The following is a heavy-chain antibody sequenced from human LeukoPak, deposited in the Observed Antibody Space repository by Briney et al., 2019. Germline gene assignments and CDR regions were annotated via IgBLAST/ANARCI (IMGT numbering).Heavy chain of an antibody. V-gene: IGHV3-53*01. Sequence: GGSLRLSCAASGFTFSSYGMHWARQAPGKGLEWVSVIYSGGSTYYADSVKGRFTISRDNSKNTLYPQMNSLRAEDTAVYYCARGGYYGDYWGQGTLVTVSS. CDR2: IYSGGST. CDR1: GFTFSSYG. J-gene: IGHJ4*02. CDR3: ARGGYYGDY.